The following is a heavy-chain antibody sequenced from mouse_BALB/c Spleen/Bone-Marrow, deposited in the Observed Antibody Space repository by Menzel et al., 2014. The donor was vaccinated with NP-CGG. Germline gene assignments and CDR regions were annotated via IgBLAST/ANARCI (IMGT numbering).Heavy chain of an antibody. J-gene: IGHJ1*01. CDR3: EGGGGGGGYWYFDV. Sequence: QVQLQQSGAELMKPGASVKISCKATGYTFSSYWIEWVKQRPGHGLEWIGEILPGSGSTNYNEKFKGKATFTADTSSNPAYTQLGSLTSGDSAFYYWEGGGGGGGYWYFDVWGAGTTVTVSS. CDR1: GYTFSSYW. CDR2: ILPGSGST. V-gene: IGHV1-9*01.